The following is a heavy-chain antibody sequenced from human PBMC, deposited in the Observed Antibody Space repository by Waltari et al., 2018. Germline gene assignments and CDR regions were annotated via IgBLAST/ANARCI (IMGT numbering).Heavy chain of an antibody. CDR2: IKQDGSGK. D-gene: IGHD6-19*01. CDR3: ARDRGSSGWYGGGY. J-gene: IGHJ4*02. CDR1: ASTFTRYR. Sequence: EVQPLESRGGLALPGGSLSLSCVALASTFTRYRLGAVPQAPGKGLEWGANIKQDGSGKYYVDSVKGRFTISRDNAKNSLYLQMNSLRAEDTAVYYCARDRGSSGWYGGGYWGQGTLVTVSS. V-gene: IGHV3-7*04.